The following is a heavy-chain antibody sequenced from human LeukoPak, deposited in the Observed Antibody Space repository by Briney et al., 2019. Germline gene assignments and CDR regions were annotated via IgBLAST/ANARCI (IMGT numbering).Heavy chain of an antibody. D-gene: IGHD3-22*01. J-gene: IGHJ4*02. CDR2: ISGSDDGT. CDR3: AREIPRSGYGY. Sequence: GGSLRLSCAASGFTFSTYAMSWVRQIPGKGLEWVSAISGSDDGTYYADSVKGRFTISRDNSKNTLYLQMNSLRAEDTAVYCCAREIPRSGYGYWGQGTLVTVSS. CDR1: GFTFSTYA. V-gene: IGHV3-23*01.